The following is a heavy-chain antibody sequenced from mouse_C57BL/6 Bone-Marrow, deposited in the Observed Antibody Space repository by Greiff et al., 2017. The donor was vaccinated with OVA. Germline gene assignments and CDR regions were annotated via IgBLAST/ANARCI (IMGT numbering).Heavy chain of an antibody. CDR1: GYTFTDHT. D-gene: IGHD3-3*01. Sequence: QVQLQQSDAELVKPGASVKISCKVSGYTFTDHTIHWMKQRPEQGLEWIGYLYPRDGSTKYNEKFKGKATLTADKSSNTAYMQLSSLTTEDSSIYYCARSRDAWFAYWGQGTLVTVAA. CDR2: LYPRDGST. J-gene: IGHJ3*01. CDR3: ARSRDAWFAY. V-gene: IGHV1-78*01.